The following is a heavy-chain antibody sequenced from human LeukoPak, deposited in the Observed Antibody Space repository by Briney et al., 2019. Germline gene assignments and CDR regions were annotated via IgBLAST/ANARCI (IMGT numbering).Heavy chain of an antibody. J-gene: IGHJ4*02. CDR3: ARMTTVTQPPRD. V-gene: IGHV4-30-4*01. Sequence: SQTLSLTCTVSGGSISSGDYYWSWIRQPPGKGLEWIGFIYYSGSTYYKPSLKSRVTISVDTSKNQFSLKLSSVTAADTAVYYCARMTTVTQPPRDWGQGTLVTVSS. D-gene: IGHD4-17*01. CDR1: GGSISSGDYY. CDR2: IYYSGST.